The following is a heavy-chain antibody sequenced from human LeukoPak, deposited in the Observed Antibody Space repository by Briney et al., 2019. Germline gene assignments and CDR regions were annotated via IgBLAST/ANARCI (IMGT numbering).Heavy chain of an antibody. J-gene: IGHJ6*02. CDR2: ISSSGSSI. CDR1: GFTFSDYY. Sequence: GGSLRLSCAASGFTFSDYYMSWIRQAPGKGLEWVSCISSSGSSIYYTGSVKGRFTISRDNAKNSLYLQMNSLRAEDTAVYYCARVRESYETLTGYLPNYYYGMDVWGQGTTVTVS. D-gene: IGHD3-9*01. V-gene: IGHV3-11*04. CDR3: ARVRESYETLTGYLPNYYYGMDV.